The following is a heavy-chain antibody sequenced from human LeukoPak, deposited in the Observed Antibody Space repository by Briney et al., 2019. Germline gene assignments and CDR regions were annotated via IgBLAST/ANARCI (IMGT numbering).Heavy chain of an antibody. CDR1: GYTLTKLS. CDR3: ATLPILVRGVIIIPDY. CDR2: FDPEDGET. J-gene: IGHJ4*02. Sequence: ASVKVSCKVSGYTLTKLSMHWVRQAPGKGLEWMGGFDPEDGETIYVQKFQGRVTMTEDTSTDTAYMERSSMRSKDTAVYYCATLPILVRGVIIIPDYWGQGTLVTVSS. V-gene: IGHV1-24*01. D-gene: IGHD3-10*01.